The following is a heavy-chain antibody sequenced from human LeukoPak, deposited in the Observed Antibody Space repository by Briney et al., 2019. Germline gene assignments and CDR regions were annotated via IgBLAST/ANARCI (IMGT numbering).Heavy chain of an antibody. D-gene: IGHD3-16*02. CDR3: ARDKSSAGFDY. CDR1: GFTVGSAW. J-gene: IGHJ4*02. V-gene: IGHV4-4*07. CDR2: IYTSGST. Sequence: TGGSLRLSCAASGFTVGSAWMSWIRQPAGKGLEWIGRIYTSGSTNYNPSLESRVTMSVDTSRSQFSLKLNSLTAADTAVYYCARDKSSAGFDYWGQGTLVTVSS.